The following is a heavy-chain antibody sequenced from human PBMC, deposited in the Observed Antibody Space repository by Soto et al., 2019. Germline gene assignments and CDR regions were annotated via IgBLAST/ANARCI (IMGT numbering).Heavy chain of an antibody. Sequence: SETLSLTCAVSSGSITSGNWWSWVRQPPGKGLEWIGEIYHSGSTNYNPSLKSRVTMSVDKSKNQFSLKLTSVTAADTAVYYCAKSEAYNWNDEWGQGTLVTVSS. J-gene: IGHJ4*02. CDR1: SGSITSGNW. CDR2: IYHSGST. CDR3: AKSEAYNWNDE. D-gene: IGHD1-1*01. V-gene: IGHV4-4*02.